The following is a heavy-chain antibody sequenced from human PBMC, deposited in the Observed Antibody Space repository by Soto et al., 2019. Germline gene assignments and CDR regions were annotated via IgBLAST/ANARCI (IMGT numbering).Heavy chain of an antibody. CDR2: IGGGGGGI. Sequence: EGQLLESGGGLVEPGGSLRLSCAASGFVFYTYAMTWVRQAPGKGLEWVASIGGGGGGIDYAASVRDRCTISRDNSDNKLFLQLDRLRPNDTGVYYYAKESRNVDWVGIWDSWGPRTLVAVSS. J-gene: IGHJ5*01. V-gene: IGHV3-23*01. D-gene: IGHD3-9*01. CDR3: AKESRNVDWVGIWDS. CDR1: GFVFYTYA.